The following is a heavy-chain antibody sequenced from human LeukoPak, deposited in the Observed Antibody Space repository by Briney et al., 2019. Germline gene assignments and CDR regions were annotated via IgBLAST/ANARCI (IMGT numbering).Heavy chain of an antibody. D-gene: IGHD1-1*01. J-gene: IGHJ4*02. CDR2: ISYSGST. CDR3: ARIDPGGADC. V-gene: IGHV4-31*03. CDR1: GGSVNSGGSY. Sequence: SETLSLTCTVSGGSVNSGGSYWSWIRQHPGKGLEWIGYISYSGSTYYSPSLKSRITISVDTSKNQFSLKLSSVTAADTAVYYCARIDPGGADCWGQGTLVTVSS.